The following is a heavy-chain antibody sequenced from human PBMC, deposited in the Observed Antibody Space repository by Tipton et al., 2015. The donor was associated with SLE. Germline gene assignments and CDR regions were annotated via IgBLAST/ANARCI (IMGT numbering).Heavy chain of an antibody. CDR1: GFTFSSYE. Sequence: GSLRLSCAASGFTFSSYEMNWVRQAPGKGLEWVSYISSSGSTIYYADSVKGRFTISRDNAKNSLYLQMNSLRAEDTAVYYCARGGYDILTGSLDYWGQGTLVTVSS. D-gene: IGHD3-9*01. V-gene: IGHV3-48*03. J-gene: IGHJ4*02. CDR2: ISSSGSTI. CDR3: ARGGYDILTGSLDY.